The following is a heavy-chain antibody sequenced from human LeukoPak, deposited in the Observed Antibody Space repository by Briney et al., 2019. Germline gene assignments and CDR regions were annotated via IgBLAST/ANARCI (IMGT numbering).Heavy chain of an antibody. CDR1: GGSISSGGYS. J-gene: IGHJ4*02. CDR3: ARGDSSSWYFDY. D-gene: IGHD6-13*01. V-gene: IGHV4-30-2*01. CDR2: IYHSGST. Sequence: PSQTLSLTCAVSGGSISSGGYSWSWIRKPPGKGLEWIGYIYHSGSTYYNPSLKSRVTISVDRSKNQFSLKLSSVTAADTAVYYCARGDSSSWYFDYWSQGTLVTVSS.